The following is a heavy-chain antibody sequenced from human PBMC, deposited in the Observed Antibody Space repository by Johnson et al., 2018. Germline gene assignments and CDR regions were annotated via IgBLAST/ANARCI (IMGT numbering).Heavy chain of an antibody. J-gene: IGHJ4*02. Sequence: VQLVESGGGLVQPGRSLRLSCAASGFNFDDYAMHWVRQAPGKGLEWVSALSGSGGSTYYADSVKGRFTIPRDNSKNTLFLQMNSLRAEDTAVYYCAQDASGVAAFGNLDSWGQGTLVTVSS. V-gene: IGHV3-23*04. CDR3: AQDASGVAAFGNLDS. D-gene: IGHD4-23*01. CDR1: GFNFDDYA. CDR2: LSGSGGST.